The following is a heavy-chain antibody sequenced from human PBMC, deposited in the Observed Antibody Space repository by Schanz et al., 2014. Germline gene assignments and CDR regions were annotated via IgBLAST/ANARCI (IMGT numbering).Heavy chain of an antibody. CDR2: IGGSGDST. V-gene: IGHV3-23*01. CDR1: GFTFSIYG. D-gene: IGHD3-9*01. Sequence: EVQLLESGGGLVQPGGSLRLSCAASGFTFSIYGMSWVRQAPGKGLEWVSGIGGSGDSTHYADSVKGRFIISRDNSKNTLYLQVNSLRAEDTAVYYCAKDHAGSDILTALGNWGQGTLXTVSS. CDR3: AKDHAGSDILTALGN. J-gene: IGHJ4*02.